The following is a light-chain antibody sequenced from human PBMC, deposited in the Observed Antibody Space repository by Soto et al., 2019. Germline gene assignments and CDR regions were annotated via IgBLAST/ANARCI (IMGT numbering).Light chain of an antibody. CDR3: QLYGSSRT. V-gene: IGKV3-20*01. J-gene: IGKJ1*01. Sequence: EIVLTQSPGTLSLSPGERATLSCRASQSFGSGSLAWYRQKPGQATRLLIYRASSRFTDIPDRISGSGSGTDFPLTISRLEPEDLAVYYCQLYGSSRTFGQGTKVDIK. CDR2: RAS. CDR1: QSFGSGS.